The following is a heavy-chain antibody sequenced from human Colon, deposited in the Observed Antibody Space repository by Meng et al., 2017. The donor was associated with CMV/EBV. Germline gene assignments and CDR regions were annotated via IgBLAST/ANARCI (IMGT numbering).Heavy chain of an antibody. V-gene: IGHV3-11*01. Sequence: GGSLRLSCAASGFTFSDYYMSWIRQAPGKGMEWVSYISTSVSTIYYADSVKGRFTTSRDNAKNSLYLQMNSLRAEDTAVYYCARAPRIFEDSTSSPSYYFDYWGQGTLVTVSS. CDR2: ISTSVSTI. CDR1: GFTFSDYY. D-gene: IGHD2-2*01. CDR3: ARAPRIFEDSTSSPSYYFDY. J-gene: IGHJ4*02.